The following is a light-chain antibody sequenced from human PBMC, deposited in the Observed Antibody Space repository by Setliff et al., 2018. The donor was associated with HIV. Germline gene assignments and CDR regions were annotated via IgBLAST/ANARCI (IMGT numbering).Light chain of an antibody. CDR3: SSYAITNTLP. Sequence: QSALAQPASVSGSPGQSITISCTGTSSDVGGYSYVSWYQQHPGKAPKLIIYEVRNRPSGVSNRFSGSKSGNTASLTISGLQAEDEADYYCSSYAITNTLPFGTGTEVTVL. CDR1: SSDVGGYSY. J-gene: IGLJ1*01. V-gene: IGLV2-14*01. CDR2: EVR.